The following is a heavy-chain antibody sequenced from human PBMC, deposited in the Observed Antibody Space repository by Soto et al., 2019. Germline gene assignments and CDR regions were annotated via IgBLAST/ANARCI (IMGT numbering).Heavy chain of an antibody. CDR3: ARHAVPAANYFAY. CDR2: IYYSGST. D-gene: IGHD2-2*01. Sequence: QVQLQESGPGLVKPSETLSLTCTVSGGSISSYYWSWIRQPPGKGLEWIGYIYYSGSTNYNPSLKSRVTISVDTSKNQFSLKLSSVTVADTAVYYCARHAVPAANYFAYWGQGTLVTVSS. CDR1: GGSISSYY. V-gene: IGHV4-59*08. J-gene: IGHJ4*02.